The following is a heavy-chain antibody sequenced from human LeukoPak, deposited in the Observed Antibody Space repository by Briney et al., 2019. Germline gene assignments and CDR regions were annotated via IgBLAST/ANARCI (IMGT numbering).Heavy chain of an antibody. Sequence: PGGSLRLSCAASGFTFSSYAMHWVRQAPGKGLEWVSYISSSGSTIYYADSVKGRFTISRDNAKNSLYLQMNSLRAEDTAVYYCARGAGSGADYYYYYYMDVWGKGTTVTVSS. D-gene: IGHD1-26*01. CDR3: ARGAGSGADYYYYYYMDV. J-gene: IGHJ6*03. CDR2: ISSSGSTI. CDR1: GFTFSSYA. V-gene: IGHV3-48*03.